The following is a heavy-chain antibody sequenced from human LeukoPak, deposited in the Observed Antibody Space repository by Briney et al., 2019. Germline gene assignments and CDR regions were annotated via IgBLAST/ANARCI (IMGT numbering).Heavy chain of an antibody. Sequence: ASVKVSCKASGYTFTSYYMHWVRQAPGQGLEWMGIINPSGGSTSYAQKFQGRVTMTTDTSTSTAYMELRSLRSDDTAAYYCARAPLAGSGDAFDIWGQGTMVTVSS. CDR3: ARAPLAGSGDAFDI. CDR2: INPSGGST. D-gene: IGHD3-10*01. J-gene: IGHJ3*02. CDR1: GYTFTSYY. V-gene: IGHV1-46*01.